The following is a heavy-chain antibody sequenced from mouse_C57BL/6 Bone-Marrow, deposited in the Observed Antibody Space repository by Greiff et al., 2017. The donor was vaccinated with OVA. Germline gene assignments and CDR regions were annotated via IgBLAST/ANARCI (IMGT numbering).Heavy chain of an antibody. D-gene: IGHD2-4*01. V-gene: IGHV5-6*01. J-gene: IGHJ4*01. CDR2: ISSGGSYT. Sequence: EVKLQESGGDLVKPGGSLKLSCAASGFTFSSYGMSWVRQTPDKRLEWVATISSGGSYTYYPDSVKGRFTISRDNAKNTLYLQMSSLKSEDTAMYYCASGRYDYDSFYAMDYWGQGTSVTVSS. CDR3: ASGRYDYDSFYAMDY. CDR1: GFTFSSYG.